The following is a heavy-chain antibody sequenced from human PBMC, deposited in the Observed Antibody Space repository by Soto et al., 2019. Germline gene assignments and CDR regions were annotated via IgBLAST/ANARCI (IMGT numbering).Heavy chain of an antibody. CDR1: GFSLSTSGVG. CDR3: AHKFPEDWPLDY. CDR2: IYWDDSK. V-gene: IGHV2-5*02. J-gene: IGHJ4*02. Sequence: QITLKESGPTLVRPTQTLTLTCAFSGFSLSTSGVGVGWIRQPPGKALEWLAVIYWDDSKHYSPSLRSRLTITNDTSKTQVVLTMPTMDPMDTVTFSCAHKFPEDWPLDYWGQGTLVTVSS. D-gene: IGHD3-9*01.